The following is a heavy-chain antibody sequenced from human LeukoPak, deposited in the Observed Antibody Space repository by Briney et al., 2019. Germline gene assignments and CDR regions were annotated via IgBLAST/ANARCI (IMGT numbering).Heavy chain of an antibody. CDR2: ISYDGSNK. CDR1: GFTFSSYA. CDR3: ANTEALGYSGYDSYAFDI. Sequence: GGSLRLSCAASGFTFSSYAMHWVRQAPGKGLEWVAVISYDGSNKYYADSVKGRFTISRGNSKNTLYLQMNSLRAEDTAVYYCANTEALGYSGYDSYAFDIWGQGTMVTVSS. J-gene: IGHJ3*02. D-gene: IGHD5-12*01. V-gene: IGHV3-30*04.